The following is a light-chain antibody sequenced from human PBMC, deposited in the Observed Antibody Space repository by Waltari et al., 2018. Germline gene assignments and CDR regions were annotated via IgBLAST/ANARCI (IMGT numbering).Light chain of an antibody. Sequence: EIVMTQSPATLSVSPGERPTLSCRASQSVSSNLAWYQQKPGQGPRLLFYGASTRATGIPSRFSGSGSGTEFTLTISSLQSEDFAVYYCQQYNKWPRTFGQGTKLEIK. J-gene: IGKJ2*01. V-gene: IGKV3-15*01. CDR3: QQYNKWPRT. CDR1: QSVSSN. CDR2: GAS.